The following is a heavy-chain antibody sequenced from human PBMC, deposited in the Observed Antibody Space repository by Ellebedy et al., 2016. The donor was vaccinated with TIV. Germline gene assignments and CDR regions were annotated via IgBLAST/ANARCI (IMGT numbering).Heavy chain of an antibody. Sequence: GESLKISXAASGFTFSSYAMHWVRQAPGKGLGWVAFISYDGSNKYYADSVKGRFTISRDNAKNSLYLQINSLRAEDTAVYYCARGYGSSPFYYYYGMDVWGQGTTVTVSS. CDR3: ARGYGSSPFYYYYGMDV. V-gene: IGHV3-30-3*01. CDR1: GFTFSSYA. J-gene: IGHJ6*02. CDR2: ISYDGSNK. D-gene: IGHD6-13*01.